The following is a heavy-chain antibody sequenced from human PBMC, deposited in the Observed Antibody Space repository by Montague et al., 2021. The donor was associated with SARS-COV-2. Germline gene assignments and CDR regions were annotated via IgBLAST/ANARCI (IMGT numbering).Heavy chain of an antibody. D-gene: IGHD3-10*01. Sequence: PALVTPTQTFTLTCTFSGFSLSTSGMCVSWIRQPPGKSLEWLARXGWXADKYYSTSLKTRLTISKDTSKNQVVLTMTNMDPVDTATYYCARMDAGPTSYGYWGQGTLVTVSS. CDR2: XGWXADK. V-gene: IGHV2-70*11. CDR1: GFSLSTSGMC. J-gene: IGHJ4*02. CDR3: ARMDAGPTSYGY.